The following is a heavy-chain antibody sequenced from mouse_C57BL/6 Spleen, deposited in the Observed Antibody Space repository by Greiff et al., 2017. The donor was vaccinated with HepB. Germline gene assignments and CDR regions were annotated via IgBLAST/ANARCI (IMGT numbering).Heavy chain of an antibody. J-gene: IGHJ4*01. Sequence: DVKLVESGGGLVKPGGSLKLSCAASGFTFSDYGMHWVRQAPEKGLEWVAYISSGSSTIYYADTVKGRFTISRDNAKNTLFLQMTSLRSEDTAMYYCANRGMDYWGQGTSVTVSS. CDR2: ISSGSSTI. CDR3: ANRGMDY. CDR1: GFTFSDYG. V-gene: IGHV5-17*01.